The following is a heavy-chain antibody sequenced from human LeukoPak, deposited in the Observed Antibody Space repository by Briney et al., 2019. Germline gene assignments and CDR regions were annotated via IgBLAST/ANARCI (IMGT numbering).Heavy chain of an antibody. Sequence: GGSLRLSCAASGFTFSSYAMHWVRQAPGKGLEWVAVISYDGSNKYYADSVKGRFTISRDNAKNSLYLQMNSLRAEDTAVYYCARARYYYDSSGYYGGYWGQGTLVTVSS. D-gene: IGHD3-22*01. CDR2: ISYDGSNK. CDR3: ARARYYYDSSGYYGGY. J-gene: IGHJ4*02. V-gene: IGHV3-30-3*01. CDR1: GFTFSSYA.